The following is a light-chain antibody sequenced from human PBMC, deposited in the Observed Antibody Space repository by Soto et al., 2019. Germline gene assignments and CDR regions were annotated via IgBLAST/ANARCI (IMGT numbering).Light chain of an antibody. J-gene: IGKJ1*01. CDR3: QQYNIYPWT. Sequence: DIQMTQSPSTLSASVGDSVTITCRASQSISSWLAWYQQRPGKAPKVLIYDASSLQSGVPSRFSGSGSGTEFTLTISSRQPDDFATYYCQQYNIYPWTFGQGTEVEIK. V-gene: IGKV1-5*01. CDR1: QSISSW. CDR2: DAS.